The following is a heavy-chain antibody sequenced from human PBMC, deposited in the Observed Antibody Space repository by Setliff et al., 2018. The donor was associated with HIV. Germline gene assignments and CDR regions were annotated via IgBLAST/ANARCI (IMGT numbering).Heavy chain of an antibody. CDR1: GFTFSSYW. D-gene: IGHD1-26*01. Sequence: GGSLRLSCAASGFTFSSYWMSWVRQTPGKGLEWVGNIKQDGSEKSYVGSVKGRFTISRDNAKTSLYLQMNSLRADDTAVYYCTRALPLIVSSGRGNRWGQGTLVTVSS. V-gene: IGHV3-7*01. CDR2: IKQDGSEK. J-gene: IGHJ5*02. CDR3: TRALPLIVSSGRGNR.